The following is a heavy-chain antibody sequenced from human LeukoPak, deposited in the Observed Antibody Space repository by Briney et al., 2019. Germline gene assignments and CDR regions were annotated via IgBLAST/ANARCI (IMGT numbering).Heavy chain of an antibody. CDR3: ATSPRDSRSSSDSDY. V-gene: IGHV4-39*07. J-gene: IGHJ4*02. Sequence: PSETLSLTCTVSGGSISSYYWGWIRQPPGKGLEWIGSIYYGGSTYYNPSLKSRVTISVDTSKNQFSLKVTSVTAADTAVYYCATSPRDSRSSSDSDYWGQGTLVTVSS. CDR1: GGSISSYY. CDR2: IYYGGST. D-gene: IGHD6-13*01.